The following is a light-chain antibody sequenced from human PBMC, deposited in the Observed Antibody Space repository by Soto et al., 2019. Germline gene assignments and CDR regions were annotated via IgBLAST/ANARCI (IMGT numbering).Light chain of an antibody. V-gene: IGKV3-15*01. CDR1: QSVRSS. J-gene: IGKJ1*01. CDR3: QHYNSYSEA. Sequence: EIVMTQSPATLSVSPGERFTLSCRASQSVRSSLAWYQQKPGQAPRLLIFGASARPTGIPARISGSGSGTEFTLTISSLQPDDFATYYCQHYNSYSEAFGQGTKVDIK. CDR2: GAS.